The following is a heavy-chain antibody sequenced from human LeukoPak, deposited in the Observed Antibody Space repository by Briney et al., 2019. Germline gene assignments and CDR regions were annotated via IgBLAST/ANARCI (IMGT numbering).Heavy chain of an antibody. CDR2: ISGSGANI. D-gene: IGHD3-10*01. CDR3: AKDFTTGGSGSYLDTYFDY. J-gene: IGHJ4*02. Sequence: GGSLRLSCAAAAFTFGNYAMSWVRQAPGKGLEWVSAISGSGANIHYADSVKGRFTISRDHSKNTLYLKMNSLRAEATAVYFCAKDFTTGGSGSYLDTYFDYWGQGTLVTVSS. V-gene: IGHV3-23*01. CDR1: AFTFGNYA.